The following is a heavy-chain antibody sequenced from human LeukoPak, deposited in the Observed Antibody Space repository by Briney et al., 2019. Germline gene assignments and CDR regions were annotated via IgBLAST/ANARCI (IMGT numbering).Heavy chain of an antibody. D-gene: IGHD4-17*01. CDR2: ISGSGSSI. V-gene: IGHV3-23*01. J-gene: IGHJ4*02. Sequence: PGGSLRLSCAASGFTFSTCGMNWVRKAPGKGLEWVSFISGSGSSIYHADSVKGRFTISRDNSNNTLYLQMNSLRAEDTAVYYCAKDRYGDYSFDSWGQGALVTVSS. CDR1: GFTFSTCG. CDR3: AKDRYGDYSFDS.